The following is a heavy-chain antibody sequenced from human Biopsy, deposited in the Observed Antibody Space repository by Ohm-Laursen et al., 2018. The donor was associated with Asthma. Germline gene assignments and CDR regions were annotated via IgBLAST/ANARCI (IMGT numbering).Heavy chain of an antibody. J-gene: IGHJ6*02. V-gene: IGHV4-34*01. Sequence: SETLSLTCGVYRGSLRVYVWSWIRQPPGKGLEWIGESNQGGSPTFNPSLKSRVTISRDTSKNQLPLKLRSVTAADTAVYYCASGPEWYGLDVWGQGTTVPVSS. CDR2: SNQGGSP. CDR1: RGSLRVYV. CDR3: ASGPEWYGLDV. D-gene: IGHD3-3*01.